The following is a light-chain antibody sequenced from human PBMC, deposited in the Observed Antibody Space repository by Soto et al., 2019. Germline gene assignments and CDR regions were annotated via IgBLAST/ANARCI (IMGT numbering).Light chain of an antibody. CDR3: QQYGKLPIT. J-gene: IGKJ5*01. CDR1: QSISSY. CDR2: AAS. V-gene: IGKV1-39*01. Sequence: DIQMTQSPSSLSASVGDRVTITCRASQSISSYLNWYQQKPGKAPKLLIYAASSLQSGVPSRFSGSGSGADFTLTISSLEPEDFAVYYCQQYGKLPITFGQGTRLEIK.